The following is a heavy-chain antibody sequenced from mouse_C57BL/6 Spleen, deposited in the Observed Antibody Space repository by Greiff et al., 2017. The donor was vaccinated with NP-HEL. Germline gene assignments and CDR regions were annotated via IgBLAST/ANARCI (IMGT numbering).Heavy chain of an antibody. V-gene: IGHV14-4*01. J-gene: IGHJ4*01. Sequence: VQLKESGAELVRPGASVKLSCTASGFNIKDDYMHWVKQRPEQGLEWIGWIDPENGDTEYASKFQGKATITADTSSNTAYLQLSSLTSEDTAVYYCTLSSAMDYWGQGTSVTVSS. CDR3: TLSSAMDY. CDR1: GFNIKDDY. CDR2: IDPENGDT.